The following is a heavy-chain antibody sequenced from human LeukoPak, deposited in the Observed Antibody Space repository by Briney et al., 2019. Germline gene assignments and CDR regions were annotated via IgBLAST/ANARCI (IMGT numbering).Heavy chain of an antibody. D-gene: IGHD6-19*01. Sequence: ASVKVSCKVSGYTLTELSMHWVRQAPGKGLEWMGGFDPEDGETIYAQKFQGRVTMTRDTSTSTVYMELSSLRSEDTAVYYCARDYGQVAEAALEYFQHWGQGTLVTVSS. CDR1: GYTLTELS. CDR3: ARDYGQVAEAALEYFQH. V-gene: IGHV1-24*01. J-gene: IGHJ1*01. CDR2: FDPEDGET.